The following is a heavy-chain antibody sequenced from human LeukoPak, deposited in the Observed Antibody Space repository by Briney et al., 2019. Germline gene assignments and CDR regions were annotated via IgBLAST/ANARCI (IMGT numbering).Heavy chain of an antibody. CDR1: GGSISSSSYY. V-gene: IGHV4-39*01. J-gene: IGHJ3*02. Sequence: SETLSLTCTVSGGSISSSSYYWGWIRQPPGKGLEWIGSIYYSGSTYYNPSLKSRVTISIDTSKNQFSLKLSSVTAADTAVYYCASEPYGSGSFLGAFDIWGQGTMVTVSS. D-gene: IGHD3-10*01. CDR3: ASEPYGSGSFLGAFDI. CDR2: IYYSGST.